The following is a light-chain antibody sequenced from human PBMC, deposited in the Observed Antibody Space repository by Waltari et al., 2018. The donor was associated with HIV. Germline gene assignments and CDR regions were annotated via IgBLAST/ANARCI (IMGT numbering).Light chain of an antibody. CDR1: SSDVGGYNY. J-gene: IGLJ3*02. CDR3: SSYAGSNNLV. V-gene: IGLV2-8*01. CDR2: EVS. Sequence: QSALTQPPSASGSPGQSVTISCTGTSSDVGGYNYFSCYQQHPDKAPKLMIYEVSKRPSGVPDRFVGAKSGNTASLTVSGLQAEDEADYYCSSYAGSNNLVFGGGTKLTVL.